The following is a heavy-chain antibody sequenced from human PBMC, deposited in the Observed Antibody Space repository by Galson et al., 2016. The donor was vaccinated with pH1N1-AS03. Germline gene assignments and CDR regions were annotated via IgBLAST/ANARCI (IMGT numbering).Heavy chain of an antibody. Sequence: SLRLACAVSGFSVGDNYITWVRQAPGKGLEWVAVMYSGGSTYYADSVRGRFTLSRDTSRDTVFLQINSLRGPDSSLYSFARARFLPVPLDFCFQGTVVTVSS. CDR1: GFSVGDNY. D-gene: IGHD2/OR15-2a*01. J-gene: IGHJ3*01. V-gene: IGHV3-53*01. CDR3: ARARFLPVPLDF. CDR2: MYSGGST.